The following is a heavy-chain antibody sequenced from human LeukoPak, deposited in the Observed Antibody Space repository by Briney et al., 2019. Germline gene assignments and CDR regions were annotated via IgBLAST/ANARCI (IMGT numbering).Heavy chain of an antibody. V-gene: IGHV3-53*01. J-gene: IGHJ4*02. CDR2: IYSGGST. CDR3: AKDVVWYCSGGSCYFDY. CDR1: GFTVSSNY. Sequence: GGSLRLSCAASGFTVSSNYMSWVRQAPGKGLEWGSVIYSGGSTYYADSVKGRFTISRDNSKNTLYLQMNSLRVEDTAVYYCAKDVVWYCSGGSCYFDYWGQGTLVTVSS. D-gene: IGHD2-15*01.